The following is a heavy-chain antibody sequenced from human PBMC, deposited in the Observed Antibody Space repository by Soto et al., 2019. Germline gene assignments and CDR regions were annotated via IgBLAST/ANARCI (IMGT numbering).Heavy chain of an antibody. D-gene: IGHD7-27*01. CDR3: ARGRYCLTGRCFPNWFDS. CDR1: GDSISNLDYF. J-gene: IGHJ5*01. Sequence: SETLSLTYSVSGDSISNLDYFWAWIRQPPGQALEYIGYIYKSATTYYNPSFESRVAISVDTSKSQFSLNVTSVTAADTAVYFCARGRYCLTGRCFPNWFDSWGQGALVTVSS. CDR2: IYKSATT. V-gene: IGHV4-30-4*01.